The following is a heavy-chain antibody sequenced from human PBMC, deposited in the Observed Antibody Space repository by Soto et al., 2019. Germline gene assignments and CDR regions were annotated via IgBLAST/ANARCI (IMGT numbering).Heavy chain of an antibody. CDR1: GGSISSSTYY. Sequence: PSETLSLTCTVSGGSISSSTYYWAWIRQPPGKGLEWIGSIYYSGSTYYNKSLKSRVTISVDTSKNQFSMKMSSVTAADTALYYCARLVYDSSGYRPGWGQGTLVTVS. V-gene: IGHV4-39*01. CDR2: IYYSGST. J-gene: IGHJ4*02. CDR3: ARLVYDSSGYRPG. D-gene: IGHD3-22*01.